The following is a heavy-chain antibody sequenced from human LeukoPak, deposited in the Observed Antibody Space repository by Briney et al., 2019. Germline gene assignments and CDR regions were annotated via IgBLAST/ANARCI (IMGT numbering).Heavy chain of an antibody. J-gene: IGHJ6*02. CDR3: ARAGAYCSGGSCYSGPYYYYGMDV. CDR2: INPNSGGT. CDR1: GYTFTGYY. D-gene: IGHD2-15*01. Sequence: ASVKVSCKASGYTFTGYYMHWVRQAPGQGLEWMGWINPNSGGTNYAQKFQGWVTMTRDTSISTAYMELSRLRSDDTAVYYCARAGAYCSGGSCYSGPYYYYGMDVWGQGTTVTVSS. V-gene: IGHV1-2*04.